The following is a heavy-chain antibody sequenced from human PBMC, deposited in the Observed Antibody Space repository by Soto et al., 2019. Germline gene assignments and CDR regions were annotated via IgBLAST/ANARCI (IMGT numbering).Heavy chain of an antibody. CDR3: TTEGPYYDFWSGSLAPMDGY. Sequence: GGSLRLSCAASGFTFSNAWMSWVRQAPGKGLEWVGRIKSKTDGGTTDYAAPVKGRFTISRDDSKNTLYLQMNSLKTEDTAVYYCTTEGPYYDFWSGSLAPMDGYWGKGTLVTVSS. V-gene: IGHV3-15*01. CDR2: IKSKTDGGTT. D-gene: IGHD3-3*01. J-gene: IGHJ4*02. CDR1: GFTFSNAW.